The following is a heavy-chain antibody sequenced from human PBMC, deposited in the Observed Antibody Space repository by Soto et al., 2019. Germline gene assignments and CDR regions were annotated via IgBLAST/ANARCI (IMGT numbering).Heavy chain of an antibody. J-gene: IGHJ6*02. CDR1: GYTFTSYD. D-gene: IGHD3-16*02. Sequence: QVQLVQSGAEVKKPGASVKVSCKASGYTFTSYDINWVRQATGQGLEWMGWMNPNRGNTGYAQKFQGRVTMTRNTSISTAYMELSSLRSEDTAVYYCVGGTLVDYGMDVGGQGTTVTVSS. CDR3: VGGTLVDYGMDV. CDR2: MNPNRGNT. V-gene: IGHV1-8*01.